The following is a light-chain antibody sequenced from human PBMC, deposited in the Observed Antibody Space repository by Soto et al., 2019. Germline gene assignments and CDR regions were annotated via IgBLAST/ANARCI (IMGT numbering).Light chain of an antibody. CDR1: QSISSY. CDR3: HQSYSTLWT. Sequence: DIQMTQSPSSLSASVGDRVTITCRASQSISSYLTRYQQKPGKAPKLLIYAASSLESGVPSRFSGSGSGTDFTLTISSLQPEDFATYYWHQSYSTLWTFGQGTKVEIK. J-gene: IGKJ1*01. CDR2: AAS. V-gene: IGKV1-39*01.